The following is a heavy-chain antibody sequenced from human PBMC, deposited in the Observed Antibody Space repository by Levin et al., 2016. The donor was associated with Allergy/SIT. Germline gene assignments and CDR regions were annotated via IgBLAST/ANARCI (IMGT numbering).Heavy chain of an antibody. V-gene: IGHV3-21*01. CDR2: ISSSSRYI. CDR3: ARHEAVTPTLDAFDI. J-gene: IGHJ3*02. D-gene: IGHD3-22*01. Sequence: GESLKISCAASGFTFSIYSMNWVRQAPGKGLEWVSSISSSSRYIYYADSVEGRFTISRDNVKSSLYLQMNSLRAEDTAVYYCARHEAVTPTLDAFDIWGQGTMVTVSS. CDR1: GFTFSIYS.